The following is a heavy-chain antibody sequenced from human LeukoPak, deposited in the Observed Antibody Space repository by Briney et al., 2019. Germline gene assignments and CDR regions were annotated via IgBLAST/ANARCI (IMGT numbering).Heavy chain of an antibody. CDR1: GFPFSSYA. Sequence: GGSLRLSCAASGFPFSSYAMHWVRQAPGKGLEWVAVISYDGSNKYYTDSVKGRFTISRDNSKNTLFLQMNSLRAGDTAVYYCVATVTILDYWGQGTLVTVSS. CDR2: ISYDGSNK. D-gene: IGHD4-17*01. J-gene: IGHJ4*02. V-gene: IGHV3-30-3*01. CDR3: VATVTILDY.